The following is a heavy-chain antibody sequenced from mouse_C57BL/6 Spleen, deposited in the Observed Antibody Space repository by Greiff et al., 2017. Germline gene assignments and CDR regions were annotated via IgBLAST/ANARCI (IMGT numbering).Heavy chain of an antibody. J-gene: IGHJ2*01. CDR2: ISSGGSYT. D-gene: IGHD2-4*01. V-gene: IGHV5-6*01. Sequence: EVQRVESGGDLVKPGGSLKLSCAASGFTFSSYGMSWVRQTPDKRLEWVATISSGGSYTYYPDSVKGRFTISRDNAKNTLYLQMSSLKSEDTAMYYCARHQDDYDGGDFDYWGQGTTLTVSS. CDR1: GFTFSSYG. CDR3: ARHQDDYDGGDFDY.